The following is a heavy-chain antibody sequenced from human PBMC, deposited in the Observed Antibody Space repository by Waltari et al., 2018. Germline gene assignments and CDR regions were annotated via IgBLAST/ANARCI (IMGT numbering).Heavy chain of an antibody. CDR1: GGSISSTRYH. Sequence: QLQLQESGPGLVKPSENLSLTCTVSGGSISSTRYHWGWIRQPPGMGLEGLRSFYTGDRPYSNRYLKRRGTISVDPSTNQFSLRLSSVTAAATAVYYCARGKYHLLYALQRGWFDPWGQGTLVTVSS. J-gene: IGHJ5*02. V-gene: IGHV4-39*07. CDR3: ARGKYHLLYALQRGWFDP. CDR2: FYTGDRP. D-gene: IGHD2-2*02.